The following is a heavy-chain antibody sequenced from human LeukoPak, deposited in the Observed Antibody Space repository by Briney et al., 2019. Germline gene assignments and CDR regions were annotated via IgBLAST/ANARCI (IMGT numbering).Heavy chain of an antibody. D-gene: IGHD1-26*01. V-gene: IGHV1-18*01. CDR1: GYTFTSYG. CDR2: ISAYNGHT. J-gene: IGHJ5*01. CDR3: ARATVGATSGDS. Sequence: GASVKVSCKASGYTFTSYGISWVRQAPGQGLEWMGWISAYNGHTNYAQNLQGRVTMTTDASTSTAYMELGSLSSDDTAIYYCARATVGATSGDSWGQGTLVTVSS.